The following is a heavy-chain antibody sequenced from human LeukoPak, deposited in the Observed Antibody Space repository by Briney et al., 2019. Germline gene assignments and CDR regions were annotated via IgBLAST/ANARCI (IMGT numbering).Heavy chain of an antibody. Sequence: GRSLRLSCAASGFTFSSYAMHWVRQAPGKGLEWVAVISYDGSNKYYADSVKGRFTISRDNSKNTLYLQMNSLRAEDTAVYYCARDPSITIFGVVTQAYYMDVWGKGTTVTVSS. D-gene: IGHD3-3*01. V-gene: IGHV3-30-3*01. J-gene: IGHJ6*03. CDR1: GFTFSSYA. CDR3: ARDPSITIFGVVTQAYYMDV. CDR2: ISYDGSNK.